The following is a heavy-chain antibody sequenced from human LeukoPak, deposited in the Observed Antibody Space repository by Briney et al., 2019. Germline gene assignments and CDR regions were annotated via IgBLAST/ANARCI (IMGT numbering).Heavy chain of an antibody. CDR1: GGSFSGYY. CDR3: ARLQVTRTYTAFDI. V-gene: IGHV4-34*01. CDR2: INHSGST. D-gene: IGHD3-10*01. Sequence: SETLSLTCAVYGGSFSGYYWSWIRQPPGKGREWIGEINHSGSTNYNPSLKSRVTISVDTSKNQFSLKLSSVTAADTAVYYCARLQVTRTYTAFDIWGQGTMVTVSS. J-gene: IGHJ3*02.